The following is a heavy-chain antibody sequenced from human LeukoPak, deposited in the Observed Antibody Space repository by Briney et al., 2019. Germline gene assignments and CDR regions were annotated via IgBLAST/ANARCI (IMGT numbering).Heavy chain of an antibody. V-gene: IGHV1-69*01. Sequence: GASVKVSCKASGGTFSSYAISWVRQAPGQGLEWMGGIIPIFGTANYAQKSQGRVTITADESTSTAYMELSSLRSEDTAVYYCARTSGAAIAVAGTLGYWGQGTLVTVSS. CDR2: IIPIFGTA. CDR1: GGTFSSYA. D-gene: IGHD6-19*01. J-gene: IGHJ4*02. CDR3: ARTSGAAIAVAGTLGY.